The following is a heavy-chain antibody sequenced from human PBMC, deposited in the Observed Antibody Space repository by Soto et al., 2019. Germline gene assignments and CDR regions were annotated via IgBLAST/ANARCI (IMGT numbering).Heavy chain of an antibody. Sequence: ASVKVSCKASGYTFTSYAMHWVRQAPGQRLEWMGWINAGNGNTKYSQKFQGRVTITRDTSASTAYMELSSLRSEDTAVYYCARLGMGFLDWSNDAFDICGQGTTVTVSS. CDR2: INAGNGNT. J-gene: IGHJ3*02. D-gene: IGHD3-3*01. V-gene: IGHV1-3*01. CDR1: GYTFTSYA. CDR3: ARLGMGFLDWSNDAFDI.